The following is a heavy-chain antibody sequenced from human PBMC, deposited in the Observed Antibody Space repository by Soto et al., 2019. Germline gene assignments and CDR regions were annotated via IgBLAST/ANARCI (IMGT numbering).Heavy chain of an antibody. D-gene: IGHD4-4*01. Sequence: QVQLVQSGAEVRKPGASVRVSCKATGYSFTRHDINWLRQAAGQGLEWMGWMNPNSGNAVYAQKFKGRVTMTRNTSITTAYIEVTSLKSEYTAVYFCARGAYNDYSRWFDPGGQGTLVTVAS. CDR1: GYSFTRHD. V-gene: IGHV1-8*01. J-gene: IGHJ5*02. CDR3: ARGAYNDYSRWFDP. CDR2: MNPNSGNA.